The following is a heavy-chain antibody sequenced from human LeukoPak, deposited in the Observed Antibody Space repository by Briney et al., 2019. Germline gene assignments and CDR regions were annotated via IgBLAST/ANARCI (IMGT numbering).Heavy chain of an antibody. J-gene: IGHJ3*02. CDR1: GFTFSSYG. V-gene: IGHV3-30*02. CDR2: IRYDGSNK. D-gene: IGHD2-2*01. CDR3: ANRYCSSTSCYEGNAFDI. Sequence: GGSLRLSCAASGFTFSSYGMHWVRQAPGKGLEWVAFIRYDGSNKYYADSVKGRFTISRDNSKNTLYLQMNSLRAEDTAVYYCANRYCSSTSCYEGNAFDIWGQGTMVTVSS.